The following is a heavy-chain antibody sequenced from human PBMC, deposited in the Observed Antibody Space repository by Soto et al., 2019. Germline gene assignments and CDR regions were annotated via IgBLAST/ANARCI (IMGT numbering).Heavy chain of an antibody. CDR2: IYYRGST. CDR3: ARGPRAPPPHDYGMDV. CDR1: GVSISTYY. V-gene: IGHV4-59*12. J-gene: IGHJ6*02. Sequence: SETLSLTCNVSGVSISTYYWSWLRQSPGKGLEWIGFIYYRGSTTYNPSLRSRVTISVDTSKKEYSLKMTSATAADTAVYYCARGPRAPPPHDYGMDVWGQGTTVTVSS.